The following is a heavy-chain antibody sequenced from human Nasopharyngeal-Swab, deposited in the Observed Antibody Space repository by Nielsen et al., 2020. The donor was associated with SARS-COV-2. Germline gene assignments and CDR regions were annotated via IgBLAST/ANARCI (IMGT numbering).Heavy chain of an antibody. D-gene: IGHD2-2*01. J-gene: IGHJ5*02. V-gene: IGHV3-23*01. CDR3: VKDGAGYCSSTSCFFNWFDP. CDR2: ISGSGGST. Sequence: GGSLRLSCAASGFTFSSYAMSWVRQAPGKGLEWVSAISGSGGSTYYADSVKGRFTISRDNSKNTLYLQMNSLRAEDTAVYYCVKDGAGYCSSTSCFFNWFDPWGQGTLVTVSS. CDR1: GFTFSSYA.